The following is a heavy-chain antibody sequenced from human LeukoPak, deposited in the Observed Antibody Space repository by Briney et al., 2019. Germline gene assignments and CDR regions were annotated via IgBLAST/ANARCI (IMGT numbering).Heavy chain of an antibody. CDR2: ISSSSSTI. J-gene: IGHJ4*02. D-gene: IGHD6-13*01. CDR1: GFTFSTYS. Sequence: GGALRLSCAASGFTFSTYSMNWVRQTPGKGLEWVSYISSSSSTIYYADSVKGRFTISRDNAKNSLYLQMNSMRDEDTAVYYCARDPYIVAAGTDYWGQGTLVTVSS. CDR3: ARDPYIVAAGTDY. V-gene: IGHV3-48*02.